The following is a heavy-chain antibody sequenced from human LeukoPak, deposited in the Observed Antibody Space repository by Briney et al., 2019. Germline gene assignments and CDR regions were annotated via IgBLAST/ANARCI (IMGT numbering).Heavy chain of an antibody. Sequence: ASVKVSCKASGYTFTSYDINWVRQATGQGLEWMGWMNPNSGNTGYAQKFQGRVTITRNTSISTAYMELSSLRSEDTAVYYCARGHPYYYDSSGYYIHDCWGQGTLVTVSS. D-gene: IGHD3-22*01. CDR1: GYTFTSYD. CDR2: MNPNSGNT. J-gene: IGHJ4*02. CDR3: ARGHPYYYDSSGYYIHDC. V-gene: IGHV1-8*03.